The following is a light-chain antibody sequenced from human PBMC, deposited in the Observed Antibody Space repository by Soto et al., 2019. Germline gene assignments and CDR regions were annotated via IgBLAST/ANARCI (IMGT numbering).Light chain of an antibody. J-gene: IGKJ5*01. V-gene: IGKV3D-15*01. CDR3: QQYNNWPPIT. Sequence: AAPPLVPGERAPLSSPASQSVRTYLAWYQQKPGQAPRLLISNASNRATGIPARFSGSGSGTEFTLTISSLQSEDFAVYYCQQYNNWPPITFGQGTRLEI. CDR2: NAS. CDR1: QSVRTY.